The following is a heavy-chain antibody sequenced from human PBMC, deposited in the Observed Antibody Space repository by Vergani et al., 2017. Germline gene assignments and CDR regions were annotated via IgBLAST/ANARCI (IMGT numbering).Heavy chain of an antibody. CDR3: AREYSSTSGRAFDF. J-gene: IGHJ3*01. CDR1: GLPVSGFAFNTYA. Sequence: RLVQSGGGLAHPGGSLRLSCAASGLPVSGFAFNTYAMIWVRQAPGNGLEWVSFVSTGTKSQSYAESGKGRFTISSDSAKNSLYLQMDSRRAEDTAVYYCAREYSSTSGRAFDFWGQGTKVADCS. V-gene: IGHV3-48*01. D-gene: IGHD2-2*01. CDR2: VSTGTKSQ.